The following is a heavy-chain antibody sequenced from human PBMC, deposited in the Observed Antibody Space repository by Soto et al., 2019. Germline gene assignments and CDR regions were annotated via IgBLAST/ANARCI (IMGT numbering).Heavy chain of an antibody. CDR1: GGTPSNSA. Sequence: QVHLLLQSGAEVKKPGSSVKVSCKASGGTPSNSAISWVRQAPGQGLEWMGGIIPVFGLVKYAQNFQGRVTITAEQSTNTAYMELSRLRTEDHAGYYWAGGRIIGVGSRGYFRMDGWGQGATVTVSS. D-gene: IGHD3-22*01. V-gene: IGHV1-69*17. CDR3: AGGRIIGVGSRGYFRMDG. J-gene: IGHJ6*02. CDR2: IIPVFGLV.